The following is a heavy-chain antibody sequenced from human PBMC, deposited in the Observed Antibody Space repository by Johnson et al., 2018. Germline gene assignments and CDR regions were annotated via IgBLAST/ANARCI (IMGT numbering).Heavy chain of an antibody. CDR2: INWNGGST. CDR1: GFTFDDYG. V-gene: IGHV3-20*04. J-gene: IGHJ6*03. Sequence: EVQLLESGGGVVRPGGSLRLSCAASGFTFDDYGMSWVRQAPGKGLEWVSGINWNGGSTGYADSVKGRFTISRDNAKNSLYLQMNSLRAEETAVYYCAKAGVGYCSSTSCHNYYYYYMDVGGKGTTVTVSS. D-gene: IGHD2-2*02. CDR3: AKAGVGYCSSTSCHNYYYYYMDV.